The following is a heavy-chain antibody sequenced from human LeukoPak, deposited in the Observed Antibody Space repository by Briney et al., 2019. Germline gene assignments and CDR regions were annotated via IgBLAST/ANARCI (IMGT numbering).Heavy chain of an antibody. Sequence: SETLSLTCTVSGGSISTSSYYWGWIRRPPGKGLECIGIIYYSGSTYYNPSLKSRVTISVDTSKNQFSLKLSSVTAADTAVYYCARGRSPRPAARYYFDYWGQGTLVTVSS. D-gene: IGHD2-2*01. V-gene: IGHV4-39*07. CDR3: ARGRSPRPAARYYFDY. J-gene: IGHJ4*02. CDR1: GGSISTSSYY. CDR2: IYYSGST.